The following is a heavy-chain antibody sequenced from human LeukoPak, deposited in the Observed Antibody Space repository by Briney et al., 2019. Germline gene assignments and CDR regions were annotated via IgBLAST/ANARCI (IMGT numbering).Heavy chain of an antibody. CDR1: GGSISGYY. D-gene: IGHD5-18*01. J-gene: IGHJ5*02. Sequence: SETLSLTCTVSGGSISGYYWSWIRQPPGKELEWIGYIYYSGSTYYNPSLKSRVTISVDTSKNQFSLKLSSVTAADTAVYYCARQLGSYGYNNWFDPWGQGTLVTVSS. V-gene: IGHV4-59*08. CDR2: IYYSGST. CDR3: ARQLGSYGYNNWFDP.